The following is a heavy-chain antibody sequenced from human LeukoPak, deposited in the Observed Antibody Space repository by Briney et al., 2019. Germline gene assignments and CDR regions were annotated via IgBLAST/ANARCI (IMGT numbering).Heavy chain of an antibody. CDR3: ARGPKWSGSYYYFDY. CDR2: MNPNSGNT. CDR1: GYTFPSYD. Sequence: GASLKVSCKTSGYTFPSYDINWVRQATGQGLEWMGWMNPNSGNTDYAQKFQGRVTITRNTSITTAYMELSSLRSEDTAVYYCARGPKWSGSYYYFDYWGQGTLVTVSS. J-gene: IGHJ4*02. V-gene: IGHV1-8*01. D-gene: IGHD1-26*01.